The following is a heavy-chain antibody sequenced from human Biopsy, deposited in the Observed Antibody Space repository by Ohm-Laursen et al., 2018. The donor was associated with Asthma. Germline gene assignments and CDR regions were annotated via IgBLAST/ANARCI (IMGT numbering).Heavy chain of an antibody. V-gene: IGHV1-69*13. CDR2: IMTFYGTT. J-gene: IGHJ6*02. CDR1: GGTFSNFA. D-gene: IGHD6-19*01. CDR3: ARCQGGYSSGWSLLLKKIYYSGMDV. Sequence: SVKVSCKASGGTFSNFAISWVRQAPGQGLEWLGGIMTFYGTTKYAQKLQGRVTMTADESTRTAYMEVTSLRSEDTAIYYCARCQGGYSSGWSLLLKKIYYSGMDVWGQGTAVTVSS.